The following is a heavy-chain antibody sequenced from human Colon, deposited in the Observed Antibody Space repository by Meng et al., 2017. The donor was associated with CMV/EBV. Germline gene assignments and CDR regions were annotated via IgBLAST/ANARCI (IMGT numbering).Heavy chain of an antibody. CDR1: GGTFSSYA. Sequence: SVKVSCKASGGTFSSYAISWARQAPGQGLEWMGGIIPIFGTANYAQKFQGRVTITTDESTSTAYMELSSLRSEDTAVYYCARRRRITIFGVVIPGDAFDIWGQGTMVTVSS. CDR2: IIPIFGTA. D-gene: IGHD3-3*01. V-gene: IGHV1-69*05. J-gene: IGHJ3*02. CDR3: ARRRRITIFGVVIPGDAFDI.